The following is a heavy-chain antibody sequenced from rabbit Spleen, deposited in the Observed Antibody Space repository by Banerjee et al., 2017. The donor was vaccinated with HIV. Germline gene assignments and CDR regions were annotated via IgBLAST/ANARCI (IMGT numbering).Heavy chain of an antibody. CDR3: ARGDVGGGGAVPDIYYFDL. D-gene: IGHD3-3*01. CDR2: IYGGSSGST. V-gene: IGHV1S40*01. Sequence: QSLQESGGGLVKPGGSLALTCTASGFSFSAIYYMCWVRQAPGKGLEWIACIYGGSSGSTYYATWAKGRFTSSKTSSTTVTLQMPSLTAADTATYFCARGDVGGGGAVPDIYYFDLWGPGTLVTVS. CDR1: GFSFSAIYY. J-gene: IGHJ4*01.